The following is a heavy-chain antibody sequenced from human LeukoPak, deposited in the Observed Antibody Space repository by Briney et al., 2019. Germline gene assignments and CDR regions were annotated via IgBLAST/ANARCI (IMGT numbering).Heavy chain of an antibody. Sequence: GGSLRLSCAASTFTFSSYAMSWVRQAPGKGLEWVSGISGTGSSTYYADSVKGRFTISRDNSKDTLHVQMSSLRAEDTAVYYCAKHGGNSFYYSYMDVWGKGTTVTVSS. CDR2: ISGTGSST. V-gene: IGHV3-23*01. CDR1: TFTFSSYA. J-gene: IGHJ6*03. D-gene: IGHD4-23*01. CDR3: AKHGGNSFYYSYMDV.